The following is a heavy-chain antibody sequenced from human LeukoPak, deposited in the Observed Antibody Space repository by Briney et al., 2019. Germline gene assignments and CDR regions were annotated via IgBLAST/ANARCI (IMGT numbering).Heavy chain of an antibody. CDR1: GFTFSDYY. CDR3: ARFLNRYASRAPYEDVLLWFGELLGLDY. J-gene: IGHJ4*02. V-gene: IGHV3-11*01. CDR2: ISSSGSTI. D-gene: IGHD3-10*01. Sequence: GGSLRLSCAASGFTFSDYYMSWIRQAPGKGLEWVSYISSSGSTIYYADSVKGRFTISRDNAKNSLYLQMNSLRAEDTAVYYCARFLNRYASRAPYEDVLLWFGELLGLDYWGQGTLVTVSS.